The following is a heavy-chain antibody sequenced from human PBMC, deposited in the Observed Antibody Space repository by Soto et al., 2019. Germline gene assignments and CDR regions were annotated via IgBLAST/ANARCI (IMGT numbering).Heavy chain of an antibody. CDR1: GFTFVDYA. CDR2: IRSKAYGGTT. V-gene: IGHV3-49*03. D-gene: IGHD3-10*01. Sequence: GSLRLSCTASGFTFVDYAMSWFRQAPGKGLEWVGFIRSKAYGGTTEYAASVKGRFTISRDDSKSIAYLQMNSLKTEDTAVYYCTRDPVWFGELYGGFDPWGQGT. J-gene: IGHJ5*02. CDR3: TRDPVWFGELYGGFDP.